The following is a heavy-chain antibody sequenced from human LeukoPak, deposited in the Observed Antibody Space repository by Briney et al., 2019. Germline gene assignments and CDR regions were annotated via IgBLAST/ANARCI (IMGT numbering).Heavy chain of an antibody. J-gene: IGHJ4*02. D-gene: IGHD6-19*01. CDR1: GGSISSGDYY. CDR3: ARWQWLVLTGYFDY. CDR2: IYYSGST. Sequence: SETLSLTCTVSGGSISSGDYYWSWIRQPPGKGLEWIGYIYYSGSTYYNPSLKSRVTISMDTSKNQFSLKLSSVTAADTAVYYCARWQWLVLTGYFDYWGQGTLVTVSS. V-gene: IGHV4-30-4*01.